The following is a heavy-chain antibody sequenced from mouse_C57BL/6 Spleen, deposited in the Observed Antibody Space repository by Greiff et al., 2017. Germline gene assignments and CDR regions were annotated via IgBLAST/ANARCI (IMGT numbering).Heavy chain of an antibody. CDR3: ARHGSSSFAY. CDR1: GYTFTSYW. J-gene: IGHJ3*01. D-gene: IGHD1-1*01. CDR2: IDPSDSET. V-gene: IGHV1-52*01. Sequence: QVQLQQPGAELVRPGSSVKLSCKASGYTFTSYWMHWVKQRPIQGLEWIGNIDPSDSETHYNQKFKDKDTLTVDKSSSTAYMQLSSLTSEDSAVYYCARHGSSSFAYWGQGTLVTVSA.